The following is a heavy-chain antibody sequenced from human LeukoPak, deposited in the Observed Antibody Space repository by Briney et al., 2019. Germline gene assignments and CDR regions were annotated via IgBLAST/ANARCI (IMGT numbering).Heavy chain of an antibody. D-gene: IGHD2-15*01. CDR2: IGYDGSNK. V-gene: IGHV3-33*06. Sequence: HPGRSLRLSCAASGFTFSSYGMHWVRQAPGKGLEWVAVIGYDGSNKYYADSVKGRFTISRDNSKNTLYLQMNSLRAEDTAVYYCAKGWVGFDYWGQGTLVTVSS. CDR3: AKGWVGFDY. J-gene: IGHJ4*02. CDR1: GFTFSSYG.